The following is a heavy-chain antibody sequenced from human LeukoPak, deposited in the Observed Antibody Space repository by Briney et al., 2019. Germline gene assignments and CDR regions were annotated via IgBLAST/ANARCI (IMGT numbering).Heavy chain of an antibody. CDR2: ITSNGSYT. CDR1: GFTFSDST. J-gene: IGHJ6*03. CDR3: ARVKMGATVSDYYYYYMDV. Sequence: GGSLRLSFPASGFTFSDSTIHGVRQAPGRRLQSVSAITSNGSYTDYADSVKGRLTISRDNSRNAVFLQMGGLRIEDMAVYYCARVKMGATVSDYYYYYMDVWGKGTTVTVSS. V-gene: IGHV3-64*02. D-gene: IGHD1-26*01.